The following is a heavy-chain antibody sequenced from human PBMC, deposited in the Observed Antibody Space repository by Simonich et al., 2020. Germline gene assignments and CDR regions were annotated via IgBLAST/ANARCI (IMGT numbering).Heavy chain of an antibody. D-gene: IGHD3-10*01. J-gene: IGHJ4*02. V-gene: IGHV1-69*09. CDR3: ARTNTMRELDTMVRGVDYFDY. Sequence: QVQLVQSGAEVKKPGSSVKVSCKASGGTFSSYAISWVRQAPGQGLEWMGGNSPILGIANYAQKVQGRVTITADKSTSTAYMELSSLRSEDTSVYYCARTNTMRELDTMVRGVDYFDYWGQGTLVTVSS. CDR2: NSPILGIA. CDR1: GGTFSSYA.